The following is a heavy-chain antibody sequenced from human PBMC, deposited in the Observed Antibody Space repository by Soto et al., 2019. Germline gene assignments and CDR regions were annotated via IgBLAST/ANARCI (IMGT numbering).Heavy chain of an antibody. J-gene: IGHJ4*02. Sequence: QVQLVQSGVELKQPGASVKVSCKASGYTFSIHGISWVRQSPGQGLEWMGWIGAYNGETKYAQQFQGRVTMTTDTYTSKADIEVRNLRSDDTVVYYCASDHRVTGGSWYDCFDYWSQGTLVTVSS. D-gene: IGHD2-15*01. CDR2: IGAYNGET. CDR3: ASDHRVTGGSWYDCFDY. CDR1: GYTFSIHG. V-gene: IGHV1-18*01.